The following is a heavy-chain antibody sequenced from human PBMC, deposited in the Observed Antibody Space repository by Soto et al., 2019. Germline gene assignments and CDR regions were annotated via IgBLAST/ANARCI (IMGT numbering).Heavy chain of an antibody. Sequence: PGGSLRLSCAASGFTFSDHYMAWIRQAPGKGLEIVAHMSGSGSSEDYGDSVKGRFTISRDNSKNTVFLQVTSLRADDTAVYYCAKDFYGSSVRAFHIWGQGTMVTVSS. CDR3: AKDFYGSSVRAFHI. V-gene: IGHV3-11*01. J-gene: IGHJ3*02. D-gene: IGHD3-22*01. CDR2: MSGSGSSE. CDR1: GFTFSDHY.